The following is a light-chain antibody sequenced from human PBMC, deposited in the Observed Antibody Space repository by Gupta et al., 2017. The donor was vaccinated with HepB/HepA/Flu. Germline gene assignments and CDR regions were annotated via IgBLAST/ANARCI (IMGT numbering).Light chain of an antibody. CDR2: ASN. CDR1: SSNSGAGYD. CDR3: QSYDSGLSAVV. Sequence: QSVLTQPPSVSGAPGQRFTIPCTGSSSNSGAGYDVHWYQQRPGTAPKLLIYASNNRPSGVPERFSGSKSGTSASLAITGLQAEDEAHFYCQSYDSGLSAVVFGGGTKLTVL. J-gene: IGLJ2*01. V-gene: IGLV1-40*01.